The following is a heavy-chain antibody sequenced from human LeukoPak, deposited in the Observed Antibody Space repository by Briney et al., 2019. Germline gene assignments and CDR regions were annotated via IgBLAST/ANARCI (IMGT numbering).Heavy chain of an antibody. D-gene: IGHD1-26*01. V-gene: IGHV3-74*01. Sequence: GGSLRLSCAASGFTFSSYWMHWVRQAPGKGLVWVSRINSDGSSTSYADSVKGRFTISRDNAKNTLYLQMNSLRAEDTAVYYCAKTGGSYGFDPWGQGTLVTVSS. J-gene: IGHJ5*02. CDR2: INSDGSST. CDR1: GFTFSSYW. CDR3: AKTGGSYGFDP.